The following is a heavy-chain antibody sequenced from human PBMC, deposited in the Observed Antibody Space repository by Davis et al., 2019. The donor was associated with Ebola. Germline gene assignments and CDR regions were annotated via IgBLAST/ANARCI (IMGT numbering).Heavy chain of an antibody. CDR1: GFTFSSYS. J-gene: IGHJ5*02. Sequence: GGSLRLSCAASGFTFSSYSMNWVRQAPGKGLEWVSSISSSSSYIYYADSVKGRFTISRDNAKNSLYLQMNSLRAEDTAVYYCAKGLTTVTTGGWFDPWGQGTLVTVSS. CDR3: AKGLTTVTTGGWFDP. CDR2: ISSSSSYI. D-gene: IGHD4-11*01. V-gene: IGHV3-21*04.